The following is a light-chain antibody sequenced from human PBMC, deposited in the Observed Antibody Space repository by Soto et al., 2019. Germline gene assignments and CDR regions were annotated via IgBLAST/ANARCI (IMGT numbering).Light chain of an antibody. Sequence: DIVMTQSPDSLAVSLGERATINCKSSQSVLYSSNNKNYLAWYQQKPGQPPKLLIYWASTRESGVPDRFSGSGSGPDFTLTISSLQAEDVAVYYCQQYYSWGTFGQGTKVEIK. CDR1: QSVLYSSNNKNY. CDR3: QQYYSWGT. CDR2: WAS. J-gene: IGKJ1*01. V-gene: IGKV4-1*01.